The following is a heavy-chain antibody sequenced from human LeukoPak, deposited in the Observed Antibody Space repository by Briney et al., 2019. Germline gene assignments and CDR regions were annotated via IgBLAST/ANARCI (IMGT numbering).Heavy chain of an antibody. CDR3: ARDGHDYGDYTPYYYYGMDV. J-gene: IGHJ6*04. V-gene: IGHV4-34*01. CDR2: INHSGST. CDR1: GGSFSGYY. D-gene: IGHD4-17*01. Sequence: SETLSLTCAVYGGSFSGYYWSWIRQPPGKGLEWIGEINHSGSTNYNPSLKSRVTISVDTSKNQFSLKLSSVTAADTAVYYCARDGHDYGDYTPYYYYGMDVWGKGTTVTVSS.